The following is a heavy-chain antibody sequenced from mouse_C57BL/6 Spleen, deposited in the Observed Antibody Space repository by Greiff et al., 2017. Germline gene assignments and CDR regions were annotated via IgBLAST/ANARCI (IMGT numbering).Heavy chain of an antibody. CDR1: GYTFTSYW. CDR3: ARGGLYYAMDY. Sequence: QVQLQQSGAELVKPGASVKLSCKASGYTFTSYWMHWVKQRPGQGLEWIGMIHPNSGSTNYNEKFKSKATLTADKSSSTAYMQLSSLTSEDSAVYYCARGGLYYAMDYWGQGTSVTVSS. CDR2: IHPNSGST. V-gene: IGHV1-64*01. J-gene: IGHJ4*01.